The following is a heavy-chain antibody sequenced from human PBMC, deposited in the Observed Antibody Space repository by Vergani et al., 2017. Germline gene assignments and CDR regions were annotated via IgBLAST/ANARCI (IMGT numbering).Heavy chain of an antibody. CDR1: GGSFTKYY. V-gene: IGHV4-34*01. CDR2: VNHSGSI. D-gene: IGHD2-21*02. CDR3: ARVSRFSDPRHYYHYHYMDV. Sequence: QVQLQQWGAGLLKPSETLSLKCAVYGGSFTKYYWSWIRQPPGKGLEWIGEVNHSGSINYSPSLKSGVTISIDTSKRQFSLTLSSVTAADTAVYYCARVSRFSDPRHYYHYHYMDVWGDGTTVTVS. J-gene: IGHJ6*03.